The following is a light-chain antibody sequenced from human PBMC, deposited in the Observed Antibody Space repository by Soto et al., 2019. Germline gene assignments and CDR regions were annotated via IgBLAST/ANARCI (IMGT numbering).Light chain of an antibody. Sequence: EIVLTQSPGTLSLSPGERATLSCRASQSVSSNYLAWYQQKPDQAPRLLIYGASSRSTGIPDRFSGSGSGTDLSLTISRLEPEDFAVYYCQQYGSSPPYTFGQGTKLEIK. CDR3: QQYGSSPPYT. J-gene: IGKJ2*01. CDR1: QSVSSNY. V-gene: IGKV3-20*01. CDR2: GAS.